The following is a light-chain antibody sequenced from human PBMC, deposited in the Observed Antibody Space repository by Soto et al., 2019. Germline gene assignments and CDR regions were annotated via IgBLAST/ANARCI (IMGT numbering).Light chain of an antibody. V-gene: IGKV3-20*01. CDR2: GAS. Sequence: IVLTQSPSTLSLSPGERATLSCRASQSISNNFASWHQQTPGQAPSLLICGASRRATGIPARFSGSGSGTDFTLTITILEPEDSVVYFCQQYTCPPTTFGQGTRLEIK. J-gene: IGKJ5*01. CDR1: QSISNNF. CDR3: QQYTCPPTT.